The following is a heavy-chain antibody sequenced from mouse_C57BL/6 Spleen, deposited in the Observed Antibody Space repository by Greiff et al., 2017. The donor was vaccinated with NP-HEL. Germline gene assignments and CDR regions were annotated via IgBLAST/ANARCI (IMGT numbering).Heavy chain of an antibody. CDR1: GYTFTDYY. CDR3: ARSRGNYWYFDV. J-gene: IGHJ1*03. V-gene: IGHV1-19*01. Sequence: EVQLQQSGPVLVKPGASVKMSCKASGYTFTDYYMNWVKQSHGKSLEWIGVINPYNGGTSYNQKFKGKATLTVDKSSSTAYMELNSLTSEDSAVYYCARSRGNYWYFDVWGTGTTVTVSS. D-gene: IGHD2-1*01. CDR2: INPYNGGT.